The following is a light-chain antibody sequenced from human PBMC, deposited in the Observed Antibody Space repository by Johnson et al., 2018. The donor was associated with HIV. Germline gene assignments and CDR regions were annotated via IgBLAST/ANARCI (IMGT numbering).Light chain of an antibody. V-gene: IGLV1-51*01. CDR2: DND. J-gene: IGLJ1*01. Sequence: QAVLTQPPSVSAAPGQKVTISCSGSSSNIGINYVSWFQQLPGTAPKLLIYDNDKRPSGIPDRFSGSKSGTSATLGITGLQTGDEADYYCETWDSSRSGYYVFGTGTKLTVL. CDR1: SSNIGINY. CDR3: ETWDSSRSGYYV.